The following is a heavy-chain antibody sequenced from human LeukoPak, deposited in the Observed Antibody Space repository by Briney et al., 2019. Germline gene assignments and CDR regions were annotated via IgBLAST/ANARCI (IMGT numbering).Heavy chain of an antibody. CDR3: ARDQYCSSTSCYYDY. CDR2: ISSSSYI. J-gene: IGHJ4*02. D-gene: IGHD2-2*01. CDR1: GFTFSSYS. Sequence: GGSLRLSCAASGFTFSSYSMNWVRQAPGKGLEWVSSISSSSYIYYADSVKGRFTISRDNAKNSLYLQMNSLRAEDTAVYYCARDQYCSSTSCYYDYWGQGTLVTVSS. V-gene: IGHV3-21*01.